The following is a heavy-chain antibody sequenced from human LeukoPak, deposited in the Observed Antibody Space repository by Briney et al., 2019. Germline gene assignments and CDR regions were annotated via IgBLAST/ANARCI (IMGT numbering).Heavy chain of an antibody. CDR1: GDTFSSYA. D-gene: IGHD4-23*01. Sequence: GASVKVSCKASGDTFSSYAISWVRQAPGQGLEWMGGIIPMFGTTNYAQKFQGRVTITADESTSTAYMELSSLRSEDTAVYYCARDTVASLDCWGQGTLVTVSS. V-gene: IGHV1-69*13. J-gene: IGHJ4*02. CDR2: IIPMFGTT. CDR3: ARDTVASLDC.